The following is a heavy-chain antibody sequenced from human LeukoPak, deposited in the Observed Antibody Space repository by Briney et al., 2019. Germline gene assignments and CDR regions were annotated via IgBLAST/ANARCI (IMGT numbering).Heavy chain of an antibody. D-gene: IGHD5-24*01. Sequence: SVKVSCKASGGTFSSYAINWVRQAPGQGLEWMGGIIPIFGTANYAQKFQDRVTITADESTSTAYMELNSLRAEDTAVYYCAKNNGYCVDYWGQGTLVTVSS. CDR3: AKNNGYCVDY. V-gene: IGHV1-69*13. J-gene: IGHJ4*02. CDR2: IIPIFGTA. CDR1: GGTFSSYA.